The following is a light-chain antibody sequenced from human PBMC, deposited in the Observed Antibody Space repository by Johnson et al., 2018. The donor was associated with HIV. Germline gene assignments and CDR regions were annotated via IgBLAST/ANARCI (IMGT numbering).Light chain of an antibody. Sequence: QSVLSQPPSVSAAPGQRVTISCSGSTSNFENYYVSWYQHLPGTAPKLLIYDNNKRHSGIPDRFSGSRSGTSATLGITGLQTGDEADYYCGAWDSGLTAGVFGTGTKVTVL. CDR2: DNN. J-gene: IGLJ1*01. CDR1: TSNFENYY. CDR3: GAWDSGLTAGV. V-gene: IGLV1-51*01.